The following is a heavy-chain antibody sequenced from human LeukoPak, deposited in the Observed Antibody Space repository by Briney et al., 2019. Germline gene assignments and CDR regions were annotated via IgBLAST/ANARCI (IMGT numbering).Heavy chain of an antibody. V-gene: IGHV3-7*01. CDR2: IKQDGSEK. D-gene: IGHD1-26*01. J-gene: IGHJ4*02. CDR1: GFTFSSYW. CDR3: ARVKPPNGLSGSRLGPYYFDY. Sequence: GGSLRLSCAASGFTFSSYWMSWVRQAPGKGLEWVANIKQDGSEKYYVDSVKGRFTISRDNAKNSLYLQMNSLRAEDTAVYYCARVKPPNGLSGSRLGPYYFDYWGQGTLVTVSS.